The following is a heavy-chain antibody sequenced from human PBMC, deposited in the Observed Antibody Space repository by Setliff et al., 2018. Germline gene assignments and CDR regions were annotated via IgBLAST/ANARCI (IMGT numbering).Heavy chain of an antibody. D-gene: IGHD2-15*01. Sequence: PSETLSLTCAVYGGSFSGYYWSWIRQPPGKGLEWIGEINHSGSTNYNPSLKSRVTISLDTSKNQFSPKLSSVTAADTAVYYCARDRVVVLAGRRGFYFDYWGQGTLVTVSS. V-gene: IGHV4-34*01. J-gene: IGHJ4*02. CDR3: ARDRVVVLAGRRGFYFDY. CDR2: INHSGST. CDR1: GGSFSGYY.